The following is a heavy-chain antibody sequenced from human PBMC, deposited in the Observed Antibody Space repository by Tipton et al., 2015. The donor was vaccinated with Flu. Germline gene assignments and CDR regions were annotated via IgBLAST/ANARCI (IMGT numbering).Heavy chain of an antibody. CDR3: ARDKGPQGDFYDV. CDR1: GVFITSGGYY. J-gene: IGHJ3*01. Sequence: TLSLTCTVSGVFITSGGYYWSWIRQNPGKGLEWIGYIHNSGNTYFNPSLTSRVTISADTSRNQFSLKLSSVTAADTAVYFCARDKGPQGDFYDVWGPGTMVTVSS. CDR2: IHNSGNT. V-gene: IGHV4-31*03. D-gene: IGHD2/OR15-2a*01.